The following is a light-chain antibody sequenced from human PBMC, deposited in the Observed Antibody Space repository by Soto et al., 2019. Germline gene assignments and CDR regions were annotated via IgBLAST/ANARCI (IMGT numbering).Light chain of an antibody. CDR1: QSVSSNY. V-gene: IGKV3-20*01. J-gene: IGKJ1*01. CDR3: QQYVRSPWT. CDR2: GAS. Sequence: EIVLTQSPGTLSLSPGERATLSCRASQSVSSNYLAWYQQKPGQAPRLLIYGASSRATGIPDRFSGSGSGTDFTLTISRLEPEDFAVYYCQQYVRSPWTFGQGTKVEIK.